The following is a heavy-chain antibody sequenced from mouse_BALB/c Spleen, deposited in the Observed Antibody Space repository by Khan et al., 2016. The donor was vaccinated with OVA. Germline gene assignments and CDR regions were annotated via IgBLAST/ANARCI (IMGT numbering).Heavy chain of an antibody. J-gene: IGHJ2*01. CDR2: ISGDSHTI. CDR1: GFTFSSFG. V-gene: IGHV5-17*02. Sequence: EVELVESGGDLVQPGGSRKLSCVASGFTFSSFGMHWIRQAPEKGLEWVAYISGDSHTIYYADTVKGRFTISRDNPKNTLFLQMTSLRSEDMAMYYCTRSYFSGYYLDQWGQGTTLTVSS. CDR3: TRSYFSGYYLDQ.